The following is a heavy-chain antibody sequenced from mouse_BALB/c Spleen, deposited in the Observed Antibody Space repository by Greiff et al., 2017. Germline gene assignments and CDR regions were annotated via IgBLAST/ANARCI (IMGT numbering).Heavy chain of an antibody. V-gene: IGHV5-6*02. J-gene: IGHJ4*01. CDR3: ARHDWETHYYAMDY. D-gene: IGHD2-4*01. Sequence: DVMLVESGGDLVKPGGSLKLSCAASGFTFSSYGMSWVRQTPDKRLEWVATISSGGSYTYYPDSVKGRFTISRDNAKNTLYLQMSSLKSEDTAMYYCARHDWETHYYAMDYWGQGTSVTVSS. CDR2: ISSGGSYT. CDR1: GFTFSSYG.